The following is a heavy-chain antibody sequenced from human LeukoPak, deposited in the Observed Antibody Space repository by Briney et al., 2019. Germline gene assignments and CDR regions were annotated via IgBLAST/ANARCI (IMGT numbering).Heavy chain of an antibody. CDR1: GFTFSSYA. J-gene: IGHJ4*02. CDR2: ISGSGGST. D-gene: IGHD3-10*01. Sequence: GGSLRLSCAASGFTFSSYAMSWVRQAPGKGLEWVSAISGSGGSTYYADSVKGRFTISRDNSKNTLYLQMNSLRAEDTAVYYCARAPRGRWYFDSWGQGTLVTVSS. V-gene: IGHV3-23*01. CDR3: ARAPRGRWYFDS.